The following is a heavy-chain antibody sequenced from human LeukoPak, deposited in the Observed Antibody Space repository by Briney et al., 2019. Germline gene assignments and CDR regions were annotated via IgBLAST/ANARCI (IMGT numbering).Heavy chain of an antibody. J-gene: IGHJ3*02. Sequence: GGSLRLSCAASGFTFSSYSMSWVRQAPGKGLEWVSSTSSSSSYIYYADSVKGRFTISRDNAKNSLYLQMNSLRAEDTAVYYCARARRVTGDAFDIWGQGTMVTVSS. CDR2: TSSSSSYI. D-gene: IGHD2-21*02. CDR1: GFTFSSYS. CDR3: ARARRVTGDAFDI. V-gene: IGHV3-21*01.